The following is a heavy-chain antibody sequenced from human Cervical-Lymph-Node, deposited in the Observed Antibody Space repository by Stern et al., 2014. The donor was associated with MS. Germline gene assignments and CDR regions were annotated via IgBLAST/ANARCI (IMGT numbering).Heavy chain of an antibody. CDR1: GFTFSSYG. V-gene: IGHV3-33*01. CDR2: IYYDGSHR. D-gene: IGHD5-18*01. J-gene: IGHJ4*02. Sequence: VQLEESGGGAVQPGRSLRLSCATSGFTFSSYGMHWVRQTPGKGLDWVAIIYYDGSHRGYADSVKGRFTISRDNSKNRLYLQMNSLRAEDTAVYYCARDLTAMVSSLDYWGQGTLVTVSS. CDR3: ARDLTAMVSSLDY.